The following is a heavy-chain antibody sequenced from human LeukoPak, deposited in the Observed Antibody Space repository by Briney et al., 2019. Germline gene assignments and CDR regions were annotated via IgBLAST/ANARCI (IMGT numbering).Heavy chain of an antibody. J-gene: IGHJ5*02. V-gene: IGHV1-2*02. CDR3: ARAVAGTDWFDP. CDR2: ISPKSGGT. D-gene: IGHD6-19*01. CDR1: GYTFTGYY. Sequence: ASVKVSCKASGYTFTGYYMHWVRQAPGQGLEWMGWISPKSGGTNYAQKFQGRVTMTRDTSISTAYMELSRLRSDDTAVYYCARAVAGTDWFDPWGQGTLVTVSS.